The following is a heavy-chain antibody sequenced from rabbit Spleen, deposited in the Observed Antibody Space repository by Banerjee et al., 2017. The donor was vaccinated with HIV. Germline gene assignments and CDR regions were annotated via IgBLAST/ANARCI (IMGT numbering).Heavy chain of an antibody. CDR3: SRDHTDSGYWYSFDL. Sequence: QEQLVESGGGLVQPEGSLTLTCTASGFSFSSSYYMCWVRQAPGKGLEWIACIGGSGGSTYYATWAKGRFTISKTSSTTVTLQMTSLTAADTATYFCSRDHTDSGYWYSFDLWGQGTLVTVS. CDR2: IGGSGGST. V-gene: IGHV1S45*01. CDR1: GFSFSSSYY. D-gene: IGHD1-1*01. J-gene: IGHJ4*01.